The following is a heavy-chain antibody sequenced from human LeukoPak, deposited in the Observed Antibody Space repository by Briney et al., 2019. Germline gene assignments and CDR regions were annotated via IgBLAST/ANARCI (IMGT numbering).Heavy chain of an antibody. CDR2: IYHSGST. V-gene: IGHV4-39*07. CDR3: AREGYLVPSHYYYYYMDV. D-gene: IGHD4/OR15-4a*01. J-gene: IGHJ6*03. CDR1: GGSISSGSYY. Sequence: SETLSLTCTVSGGSISSGSYYWSWIRQPPGKGLEWIGSIYHSGSTYYNPSLKSRVTISVDTSKSQFSLKLSSVTAADTAVYYCAREGYLVPSHYYYYYMDVWGKGTTVTVSS.